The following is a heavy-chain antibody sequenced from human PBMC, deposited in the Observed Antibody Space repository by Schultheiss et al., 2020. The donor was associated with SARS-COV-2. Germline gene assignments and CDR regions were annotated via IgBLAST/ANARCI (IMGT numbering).Heavy chain of an antibody. CDR2: IYYSGST. CDR1: GGSISSGGYY. Sequence: SETLSLTCTVSGGSISSGGYYWSWIRQHPGKGLEWIGYIYYSGSTYYNPSLKSRVTISVDTSKNQFSLKLSSVTAADTAVYYCARGHVQLPTVGYCSSTSCSNPYRLYYMDVWGKGTTVTVSS. D-gene: IGHD2-2*01. J-gene: IGHJ6*03. CDR3: ARGHVQLPTVGYCSSTSCSNPYRLYYMDV. V-gene: IGHV4-31*03.